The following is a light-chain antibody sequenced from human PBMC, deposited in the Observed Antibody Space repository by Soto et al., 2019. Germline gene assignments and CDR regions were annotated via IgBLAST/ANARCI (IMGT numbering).Light chain of an antibody. CDR2: DAS. J-gene: IGKJ2*01. CDR1: KSVSSY. CDR3: QQRSNWPPYT. Sequence: PGERATLSCRASKSVSSYLAWYQQKPGQAPRLLIYDASNSATGIPARFSGSGSGTDFTLTISSLEPEDFAVYYCQQRSNWPPYTFGQGTKQEIK. V-gene: IGKV3-11*01.